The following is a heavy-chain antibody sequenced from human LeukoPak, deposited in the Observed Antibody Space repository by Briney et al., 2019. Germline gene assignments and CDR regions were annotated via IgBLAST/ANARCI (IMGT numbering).Heavy chain of an antibody. J-gene: IGHJ4*02. D-gene: IGHD6-13*01. Sequence: GGSLRLSCAASGFSFSSYWMHWVRQAPGKGLVWVSRINTDGSTTTYADSVKGRFTISRDTAKNTLYLQLHSLRAEDTAVYYCARVAGGTTFDYWGQGALVTVSS. CDR2: INTDGSTT. CDR1: GFSFSSYW. CDR3: ARVAGGTTFDY. V-gene: IGHV3-74*01.